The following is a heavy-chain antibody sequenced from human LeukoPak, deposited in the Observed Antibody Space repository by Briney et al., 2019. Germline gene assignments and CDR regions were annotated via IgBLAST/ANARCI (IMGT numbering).Heavy chain of an antibody. Sequence: GGSLRLSCAASGFTFTDAWMSWVRQAPGKGLEWVARIKRKAAGGTTDYAAPVKGRFTISRDDSKDTLYLQMNSLKTEDIAVYYCATEYYGAYNYWGQGALVTVS. V-gene: IGHV3-15*01. CDR3: ATEYYGAYNY. D-gene: IGHD4-17*01. J-gene: IGHJ4*02. CDR2: IKRKAAGGTT. CDR1: GFTFTDAW.